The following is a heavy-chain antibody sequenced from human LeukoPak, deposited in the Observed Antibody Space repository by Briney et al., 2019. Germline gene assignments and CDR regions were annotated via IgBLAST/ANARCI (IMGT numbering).Heavy chain of an antibody. J-gene: IGHJ4*02. D-gene: IGHD6-19*01. V-gene: IGHV3-23*01. CDR2: IIDSGSNT. CDR3: AKDRGSGWIRGFDY. CDR1: GGTFSSYA. Sequence: SCKASGGTFSSYAISWVRQAPGKGLEWVSGIIDSGSNTYHADSVKGRFTISRDNSKNTLYLQVNSLRAEDTAIYYCAKDRGSGWIRGFDYWGQGTLVTVSS.